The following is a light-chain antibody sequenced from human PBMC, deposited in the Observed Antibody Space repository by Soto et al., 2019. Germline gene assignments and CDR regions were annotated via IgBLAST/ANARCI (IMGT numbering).Light chain of an antibody. CDR1: SSDVGGYNY. J-gene: IGLJ2*01. V-gene: IGLV2-14*01. CDR3: SSYTSSGTLVV. CDR2: DVS. Sequence: QSALTQPASVSGSPGQSIPISCTGTSSDVGGYNYVSWYQQHPGKAPKLMIYDVSNRPSGVSNRFSGSKSGNTASLTISGLQADDVADYYCSSYTSSGTLVVFGGGTKLTVL.